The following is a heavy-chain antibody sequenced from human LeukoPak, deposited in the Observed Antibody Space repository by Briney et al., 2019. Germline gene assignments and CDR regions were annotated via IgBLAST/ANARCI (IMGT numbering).Heavy chain of an antibody. CDR1: GGTFSSYA. J-gene: IGHJ3*02. V-gene: IGHV1-69*05. Sequence: SVKVSCKASGGTFSSYAISWVRQAPGQGLEWMGGIIPIFGTANYAQKFQDRVTITTDESTSTAYMELSSLRSEDTAVYYCARDTEIVTGAFDIWGQGTMVTVSS. CDR2: IIPIFGTA. CDR3: ARDTEIVTGAFDI. D-gene: IGHD3-22*01.